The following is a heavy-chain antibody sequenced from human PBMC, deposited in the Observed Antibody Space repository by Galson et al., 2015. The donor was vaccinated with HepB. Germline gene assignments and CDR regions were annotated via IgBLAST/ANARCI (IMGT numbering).Heavy chain of an antibody. D-gene: IGHD5-12*01. CDR1: GGTFSSYT. CDR2: IIPILGIA. V-gene: IGHV1-69*02. Sequence: SVKVSCKASGGTFSSYTISWVRQAPGQGLEWMGRIIPILGIANYAQKFQGRVTITADKSTSTAYMELSSLRSEDTAVYYCARATAPRGSPGYWGQGTLVTVSS. CDR3: ARATAPRGSPGY. J-gene: IGHJ4*02.